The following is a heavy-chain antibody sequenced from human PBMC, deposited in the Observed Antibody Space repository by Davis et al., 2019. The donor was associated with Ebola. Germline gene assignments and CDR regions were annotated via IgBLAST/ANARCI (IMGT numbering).Heavy chain of an antibody. CDR1: GYTFTNYG. CDR3: ARAQFPTTSDH. J-gene: IGHJ4*02. V-gene: IGHV1-18*04. Sequence: ASVKVSCKTSGYTFTNYGITWVRQAPGQGLEWMGWFNPHNGNTNYAQNVQRRVTMTTDTSTSTAYMAVGTLRSADTAVYYCARAQFPTTSDHWGQGTLVTVSS. CDR2: FNPHNGNT. D-gene: IGHD1-1*01.